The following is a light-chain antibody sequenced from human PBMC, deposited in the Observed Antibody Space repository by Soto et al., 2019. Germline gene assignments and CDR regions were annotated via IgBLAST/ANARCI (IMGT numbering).Light chain of an antibody. Sequence: TQSPSTLSALVGDRATLSCRASQSVSRYLAWYQQKPGQAPRLLIYDASNRATGIPARFSGSGSGTDFTLTISRLEPEDFAVYYCQQYGSSPPSITFGQGTRLETK. CDR2: DAS. J-gene: IGKJ5*01. CDR1: QSVSRY. CDR3: QQYGSSPPSIT. V-gene: IGKV3-20*01.